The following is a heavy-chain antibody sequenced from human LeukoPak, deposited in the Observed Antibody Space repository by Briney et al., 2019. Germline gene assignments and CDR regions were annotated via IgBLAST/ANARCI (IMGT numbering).Heavy chain of an antibody. CDR3: ARLYCSGGSCYGAFDI. D-gene: IGHD2-15*01. CDR2: IHYSGST. CDR1: GGSISSRTYY. Sequence: PSETLFLTCSVSGGSISSRTYYWGWIRQPPGKGLEWIGSIHYSGSTYYNPSLKSRVTISVDTSKNQFSPKLSSVTAADTAVYSCARLYCSGGSCYGAFDIWGPGTMVIVSS. J-gene: IGHJ3*02. V-gene: IGHV4-39*01.